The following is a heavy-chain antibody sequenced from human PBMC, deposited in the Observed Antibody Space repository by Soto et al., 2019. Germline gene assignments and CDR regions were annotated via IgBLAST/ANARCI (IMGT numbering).Heavy chain of an antibody. V-gene: IGHV1-18*01. D-gene: IGHD2-2*01. Sequence: HVQLVQSGGELKKPGASVKVSCNTSGYTFNTYFITWVRQAPGQGLEWMGWISPHNGKTNYAEKFQGRVTMTADTITKTSYMELRNLRIDDTAVYYCARDTSNSFDYWGLGTPVTVSS. CDR2: ISPHNGKT. CDR3: ARDTSNSFDY. J-gene: IGHJ4*02. CDR1: GYTFNTYF.